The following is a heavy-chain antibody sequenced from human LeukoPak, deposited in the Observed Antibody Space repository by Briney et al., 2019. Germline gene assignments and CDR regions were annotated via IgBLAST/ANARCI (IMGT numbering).Heavy chain of an antibody. CDR1: GFTFSSYW. D-gene: IGHD3-22*01. V-gene: IGHV3-74*01. CDR2: INSDGSST. CDR3: ARRRTYYYDSSGYVDY. Sequence: GGSLRLSCAASGFTFSSYWMHWVRQAPGKGLGWVSRINSDGSSTNYADSVKGRFTISRDNAKNTLYLQMNSLRAEDTAVYYCARRRTYYYDSSGYVDYWGQGTLVTVSS. J-gene: IGHJ4*02.